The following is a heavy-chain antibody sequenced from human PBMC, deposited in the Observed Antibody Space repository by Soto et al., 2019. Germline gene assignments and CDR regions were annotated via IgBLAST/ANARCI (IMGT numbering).Heavy chain of an antibody. D-gene: IGHD3-3*01. J-gene: IGHJ6*02. CDR2: IYPGDSDT. CDR3: ATTDVLRFLEWLSQPYYYYGMDV. CDR1: GYSFTSYW. Sequence: PGESLKISCKGSGYSFTSYWIGWVRQMPGKGLEWMGIIYPGDSDTRYSPSFQGQVTISADKSISTAYLQWSSLKASDTAMYYCATTDVLRFLEWLSQPYYYYGMDVWGQGTTVTVS. V-gene: IGHV5-51*01.